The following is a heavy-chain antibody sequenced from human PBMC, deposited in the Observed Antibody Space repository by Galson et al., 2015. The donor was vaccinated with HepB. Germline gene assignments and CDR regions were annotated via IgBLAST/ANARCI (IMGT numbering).Heavy chain of an antibody. CDR3: ARVPFLHGEYDY. D-gene: IGHD3-10*01. Sequence: SVKVSCKASGYTFTSYYMHWVRQAPGQGLEWMGIINPSGGSTSYAQKLQGRVTMTRDTSTSTVYMELSSLRSEDTAVYYCARVPFLHGEYDYWGQGTLVTVSS. CDR2: INPSGGST. V-gene: IGHV1-46*04. CDR1: GYTFTSYY. J-gene: IGHJ4*02.